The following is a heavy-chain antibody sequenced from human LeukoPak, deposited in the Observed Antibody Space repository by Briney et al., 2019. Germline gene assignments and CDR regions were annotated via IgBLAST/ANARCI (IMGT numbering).Heavy chain of an antibody. Sequence: PSETLSLTCAVYGGSFSDYSWTWIRQPPGKGLEWIGEINQSGGTNHNPSLMSRVTISVDTSKNQFSLKLSSVTAADTAVYYCARDGIAAAGSDGMDVWGQGTTVTVSS. J-gene: IGHJ6*02. CDR3: ARDGIAAAGSDGMDV. V-gene: IGHV4-34*01. CDR1: GGSFSDYS. D-gene: IGHD6-13*01. CDR2: INQSGGT.